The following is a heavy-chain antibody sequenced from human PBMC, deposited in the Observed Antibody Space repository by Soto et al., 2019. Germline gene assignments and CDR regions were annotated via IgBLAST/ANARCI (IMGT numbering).Heavy chain of an antibody. V-gene: IGHV4-4*02. D-gene: IGHD2-15*01. CDR1: NGSISSSNW. J-gene: IGHJ3*02. CDR3: AISWSLIAGLRAIDI. CDR2: ISHSGST. Sequence: QVQLQASGPGLVKPSGTLSLTCAVSNGSISSSNWWSLVRQPPGKGLEWIGEISHSGSTNYNPSLKSRVDISVDKSTNQFSLQLGSVTAADTAVYYCAISWSLIAGLRAIDICGGGTMVIVSA.